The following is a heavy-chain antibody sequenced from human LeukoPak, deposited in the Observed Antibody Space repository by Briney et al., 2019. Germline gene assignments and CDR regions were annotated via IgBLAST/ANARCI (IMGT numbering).Heavy chain of an antibody. CDR3: ARDVDFWKEDYYYMDV. CDR2: IYHSGST. CDR1: GGSISSGDYY. V-gene: IGHV4-30-2*01. D-gene: IGHD3-3*01. Sequence: SETLSLTCTVSGGSISSGDYYWSWIRQPPGKGLEWIGYIYHSGSTYYNPSLKSRVTISVDRSKNQFSLKLSSVTAADTAVYYCARDVDFWKEDYYYMDVWGKGTTVTVSS. J-gene: IGHJ6*03.